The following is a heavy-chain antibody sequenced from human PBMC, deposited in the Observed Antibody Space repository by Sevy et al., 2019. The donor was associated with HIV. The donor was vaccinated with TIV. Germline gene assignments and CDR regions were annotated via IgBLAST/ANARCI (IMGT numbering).Heavy chain of an antibody. D-gene: IGHD5-12*01. Sequence: GGSLRLSCAASGLTFSDYYMSWIRQAPGKGLEWVSHISSSGSTIYYADSVKGRFTISRDNAKNSLYLQMNSLRAEDTAVYYCARYREMATLYASTNYYYYGMDVWGQGTTVTVSS. CDR1: GLTFSDYY. J-gene: IGHJ6*02. V-gene: IGHV3-11*01. CDR3: ARYREMATLYASTNYYYYGMDV. CDR2: ISSSGSTI.